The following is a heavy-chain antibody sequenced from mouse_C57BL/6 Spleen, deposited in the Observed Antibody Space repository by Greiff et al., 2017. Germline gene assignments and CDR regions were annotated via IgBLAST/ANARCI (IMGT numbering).Heavy chain of an antibody. J-gene: IGHJ4*01. D-gene: IGHD3-3*01. V-gene: IGHV1-52*01. CDR3: ARLFYAMDY. CDR1: GYTFTSYW. Sequence: QVQLQQPGAELVRPGSSVKLSCKASGYTFTSYWMHWVKQRPIQGLEWIGNIDPSDSETHSYQKFKDKATLTVDKSSSTSYMQLSSLTSEDSAVYDCARLFYAMDYWGQGTSVTVSS. CDR2: IDPSDSET.